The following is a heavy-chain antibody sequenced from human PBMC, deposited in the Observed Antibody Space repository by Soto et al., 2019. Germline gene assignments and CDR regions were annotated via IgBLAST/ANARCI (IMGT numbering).Heavy chain of an antibody. J-gene: IGHJ5*02. D-gene: IGHD2-21*02. CDR3: ARMPTAYCGGDCYNWFDP. Sequence: QVQLVQSGAEVKKPGSSVKVSCKASGGTFSSYAISWVRQAPGQGLEWMGGIIPIFGTANYAQKFQGGVTITADESTSTAYMELSSLRSEDTAVYYCARMPTAYCGGDCYNWFDPWGQGTLVTVSS. V-gene: IGHV1-69*01. CDR2: IIPIFGTA. CDR1: GGTFSSYA.